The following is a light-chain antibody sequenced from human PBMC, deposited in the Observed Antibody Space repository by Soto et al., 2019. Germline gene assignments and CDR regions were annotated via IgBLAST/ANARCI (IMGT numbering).Light chain of an antibody. CDR3: HQCYSSRT. CDR2: GAS. J-gene: IGKJ1*01. V-gene: IGKV3-20*01. CDR1: QSLTSSY. Sequence: EIVLTQSPATLSLSPGEGASLSCRASQSLTSSYLAWYQQEPGQAPRLLIYGASSRATGIPDRFSGSGSGTDFTLTISRLEPEDFAVYYCHQCYSSRTFGQGTKVDIK.